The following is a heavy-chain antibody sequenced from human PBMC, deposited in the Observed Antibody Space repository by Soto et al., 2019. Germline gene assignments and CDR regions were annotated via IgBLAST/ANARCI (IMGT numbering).Heavy chain of an antibody. V-gene: IGHV3-21*01. CDR3: APVFDM. J-gene: IGHJ3*02. CDR2: ISGNGSYT. Sequence: GGSLRLSCAASGFTFSSYSMNWVRQAPGKGLEWVSPISGNGSYTSYADSVNGRFTISRDNAKNTVYLQMNNLRVEDTAVYYCAPVFDMWGQGTMVTVSS. CDR1: GFTFSSYS.